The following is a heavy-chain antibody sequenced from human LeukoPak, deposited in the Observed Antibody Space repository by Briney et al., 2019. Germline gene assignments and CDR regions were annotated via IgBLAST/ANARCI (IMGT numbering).Heavy chain of an antibody. Sequence: ASVKASCKASGYTFTAYYMHWVRQAPGQGLEWMGCINPNSGGTNYSQKFQGRVTMTRDTSISTAYMELTTLRSDDTAVYYCAREWGLDYWGQGTLVTVSS. CDR1: GYTFTAYY. D-gene: IGHD1-26*01. CDR3: AREWGLDY. V-gene: IGHV1-2*02. J-gene: IGHJ4*02. CDR2: INPNSGGT.